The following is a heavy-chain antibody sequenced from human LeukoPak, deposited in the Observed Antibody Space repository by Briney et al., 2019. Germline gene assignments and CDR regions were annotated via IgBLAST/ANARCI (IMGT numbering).Heavy chain of an antibody. J-gene: IGHJ4*02. V-gene: IGHV1-69*13. CDR2: IIPIFGTA. CDR1: GGTFNNYT. Sequence: EASVKVSCKASGGTFNNYTISWVRQAPGQGLEWMGGIIPIFGTANYAQKFQGRVTITADESTSTAYMELSSLRSEDTAVYYCARPLEGYGGNLLAVAGYWGQGTLVTVSS. CDR3: ARPLEGYGGNLLAVAGY. D-gene: IGHD4-23*01.